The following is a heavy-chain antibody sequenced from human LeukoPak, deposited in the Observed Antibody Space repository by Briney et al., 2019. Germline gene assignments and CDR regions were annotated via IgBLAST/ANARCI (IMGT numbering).Heavy chain of an antibody. D-gene: IGHD3-16*01. V-gene: IGHV4-4*07. CDR3: ARGGWRLDN. Sequence: TETLSLTRTVSGGSISSSPWSWIRQPAGKGLEWIGRINTRGSTNYNPSLKSRVTMSADTSENQFSLKLTSVSAADTAVYYCARGGWRLDNWGQGTLVTVSS. J-gene: IGHJ4*02. CDR2: INTRGST. CDR1: GGSISSSP.